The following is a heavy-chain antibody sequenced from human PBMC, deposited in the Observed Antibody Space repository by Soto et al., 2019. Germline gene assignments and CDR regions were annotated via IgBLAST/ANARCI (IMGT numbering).Heavy chain of an antibody. CDR3: ARDGFSIVATNYYYYGMDV. CDR1: GFTFSSYG. V-gene: IGHV3-30*03. J-gene: IGHJ6*02. CDR2: ISYDGSNK. D-gene: IGHD5-12*01. Sequence: QVQLVESGGGVVQPGRSLRLSCAASGFTFSSYGMHWVRQAPGKGLEWVAVISYDGSNKYYADSVKGRFTISRDNSKNTLYLQMNSLRAEDTAVYYCARDGFSIVATNYYYYGMDVWGQGTTVTVSS.